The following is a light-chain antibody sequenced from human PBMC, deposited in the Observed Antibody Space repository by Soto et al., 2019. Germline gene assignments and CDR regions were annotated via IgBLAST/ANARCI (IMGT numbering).Light chain of an antibody. Sequence: AIQMTQFPPSLSASVGDTVTITCRASRGIRSDLGWYQQKPGKAPKLLIYGASRLQNGVPSRFSGSGSGTDFTLIISRLQHEDSETYYCLQDYSYPRTFGQGTKVDIK. CDR2: GAS. J-gene: IGKJ1*01. CDR1: RGIRSD. V-gene: IGKV1-6*01. CDR3: LQDYSYPRT.